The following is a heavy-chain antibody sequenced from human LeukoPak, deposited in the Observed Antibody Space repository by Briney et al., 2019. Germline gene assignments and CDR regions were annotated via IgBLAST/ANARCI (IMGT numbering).Heavy chain of an antibody. CDR2: IYHSGSA. D-gene: IGHD3-9*01. V-gene: IGHV4-38-2*02. J-gene: IGHJ4*02. CDR3: ASDDILTGFDY. Sequence: SETLSLTCTVSGYSISSGYCWGCIRQPPGKGLEWIGSIYHSGSAYYNPSLKSRVTISVDTSKKQFSLKLSSVTAADTAVYYCASDDILTGFDYWGQGTLVTVSS. CDR1: GYSISSGYC.